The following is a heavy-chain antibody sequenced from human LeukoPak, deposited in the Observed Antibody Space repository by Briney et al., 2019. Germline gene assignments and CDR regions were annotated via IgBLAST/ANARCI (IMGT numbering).Heavy chain of an antibody. CDR1: GFTFSSSA. CDR3: ARDPTQYLRYGYFDY. V-gene: IGHV3-21*01. J-gene: IGHJ4*02. CDR2: INNVGSHI. D-gene: IGHD4-11*01. Sequence: GGSLRLSCAASGFTFSSSAMNWVRQAPGKGLEWVSSINNVGSHIYYAGSVRGRFTISRDNAKNLLYLQMRAEDTAVYYCARDPTQYLRYGYFDYWGQGTLVTVSS.